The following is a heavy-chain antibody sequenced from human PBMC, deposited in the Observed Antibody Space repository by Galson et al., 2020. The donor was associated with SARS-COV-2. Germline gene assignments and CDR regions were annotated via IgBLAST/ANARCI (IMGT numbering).Heavy chain of an antibody. Sequence: GGSLRLCCAASGFTFSSYAMHWVRQAPGKGLEWVAVISYDGSNKYYADSVKGRFTISRDNSKNTLYLQMNSLRAEDTAVYYCAREGYCSGGSCYPVCSLDYWGQGTLVTVSS. CDR2: ISYDGSNK. J-gene: IGHJ4*02. CDR1: GFTFSSYA. D-gene: IGHD2-15*01. V-gene: IGHV3-30-3*01. CDR3: AREGYCSGGSCYPVCSLDY.